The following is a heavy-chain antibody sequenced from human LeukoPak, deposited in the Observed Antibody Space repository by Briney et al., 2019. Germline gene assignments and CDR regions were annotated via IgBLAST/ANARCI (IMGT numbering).Heavy chain of an antibody. V-gene: IGHV4-34*01. CDR2: INHSGST. CDR1: GGSFSGYY. J-gene: IGHJ4*02. CDR3: ARETKYSSGWYDY. D-gene: IGHD6-19*01. Sequence: SETLSLTCAVYGGSFSGYYWSWLRQPPGKGLEWIGEINHSGSTNYNPSLKSRVTISVDTSKNQSSLKLSSVTAADTAVYYCARETKYSSGWYDYWGQGTLVTVSS.